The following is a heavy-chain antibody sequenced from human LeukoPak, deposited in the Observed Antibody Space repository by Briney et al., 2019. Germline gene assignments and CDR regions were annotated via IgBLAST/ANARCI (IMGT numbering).Heavy chain of an antibody. CDR2: ISSSSSYI. CDR1: GFTFSSYN. Sequence: GGSLRLSCAASGFTFSSYNMNWVRQAPGKGLEWVSFISSSSSYIYYADSLKGRFTISRDNARNFLYLQMNSLRAEDTAVYYCARGDPIYDFWSGGDHWGQGSLVSVSS. J-gene: IGHJ4*02. CDR3: ARGDPIYDFWSGGDH. D-gene: IGHD3-3*01. V-gene: IGHV3-21*01.